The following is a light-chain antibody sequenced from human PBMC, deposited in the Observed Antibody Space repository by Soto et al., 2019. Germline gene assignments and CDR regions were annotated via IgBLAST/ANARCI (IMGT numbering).Light chain of an antibody. CDR3: AAWDDSLNGEVV. CDR1: SSNIGSNS. J-gene: IGLJ2*01. Sequence: QSVLTQPPSASGTPGQRVTISCSGSSSNIGSNSVNWYQQLPGTAPKLLIYGTNQRPSGVPDRFSGSKSDTSASLAISGLQSEDEADYYCAAWDDSLNGEVVFGGGTQLTVL. V-gene: IGLV1-44*01. CDR2: GTN.